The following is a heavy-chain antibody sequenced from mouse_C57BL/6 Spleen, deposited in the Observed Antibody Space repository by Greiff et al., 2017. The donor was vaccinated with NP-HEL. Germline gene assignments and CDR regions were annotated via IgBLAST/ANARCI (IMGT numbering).Heavy chain of an antibody. CDR2: INPSSGYT. Sequence: VQLQQSGAELSKPGASVKLSCKASGYTFTSYWMHWVKQRPGQGLEWIGYINPSSGYTKSNQKFKDKATLTADKSSSTAYMQLTSLPYEDSAVYYCAKLRSDRYFDVWGTGTTVTVSS. J-gene: IGHJ1*03. CDR1: GYTFTSYW. D-gene: IGHD1-1*01. V-gene: IGHV1-7*01. CDR3: AKLRSDRYFDV.